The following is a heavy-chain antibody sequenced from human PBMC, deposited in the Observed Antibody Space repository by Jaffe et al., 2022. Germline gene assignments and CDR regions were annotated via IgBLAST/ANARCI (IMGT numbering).Heavy chain of an antibody. J-gene: IGHJ6*03. V-gene: IGHV4-61*02. CDR1: GGSISSGSYY. CDR3: ARSVIAAAGTYVSYYYYYMDV. D-gene: IGHD6-13*01. CDR2: IYTSGST. Sequence: QVQLQESGPGLVKPSQTLSLTCTVSGGSISSGSYYWSWIRQPAGKGLEWIGRIYTSGSTNYNPSLKSRVTISVDTSKNQFSLKLSSVTAADTAVYYCARSVIAAAGTYVSYYYYYMDVWGKGTTVTVSS.